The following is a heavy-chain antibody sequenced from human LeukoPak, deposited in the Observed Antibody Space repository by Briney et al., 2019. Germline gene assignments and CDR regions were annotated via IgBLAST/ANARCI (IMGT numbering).Heavy chain of an antibody. J-gene: IGHJ4*02. CDR2: MKEVGSDI. D-gene: IGHD3-9*01. V-gene: IGHV3-7*01. Sequence: PGGSLRLSCVASGFSFSSYTMSWVRQAPGKGLEWVAKMKEVGSDIHYVDSVKGRFIICRDNAKNSLCLQMSSLRVEDTAVYYCARGGARYLDSWGQGILVTVSS. CDR1: GFSFSSYT. CDR3: ARGGARYLDS.